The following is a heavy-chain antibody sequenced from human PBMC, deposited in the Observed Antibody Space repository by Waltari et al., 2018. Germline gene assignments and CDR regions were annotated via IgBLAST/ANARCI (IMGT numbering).Heavy chain of an antibody. D-gene: IGHD5-12*01. J-gene: IGHJ4*02. CDR2: IIPIFGTA. CDR3: ARGRYSGYDWFIALDY. Sequence: QVQLVQSGAEVKKPGSSVKVSCKASGGTFSSYAISWVRQAPGQGLEWMGGIIPIFGTANDAQKFQGRVTITADESTSTAYMELSSLRSEDTAVYYCARGRYSGYDWFIALDYWGQGTLVTVSS. CDR1: GGTFSSYA. V-gene: IGHV1-69*12.